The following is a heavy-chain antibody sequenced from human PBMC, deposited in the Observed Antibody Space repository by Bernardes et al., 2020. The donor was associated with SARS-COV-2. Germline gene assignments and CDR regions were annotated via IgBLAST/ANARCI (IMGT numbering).Heavy chain of an antibody. D-gene: IGHD4-17*01. J-gene: IGHJ6*02. CDR1: DYTFTNYW. CDR3: ARRRYGDFGVDV. CDR2: IYPGDSDT. Sequence: GESLKISCKCSDYTFTNYWIGWVRQMPGKGLEWMGIIYPGDSDTKYSPSFQGRVTISADKSVNTAYLQWSSLKASDTAIYYCARRRYGDFGVDVWGQGTTVTVSS. V-gene: IGHV5-51*01.